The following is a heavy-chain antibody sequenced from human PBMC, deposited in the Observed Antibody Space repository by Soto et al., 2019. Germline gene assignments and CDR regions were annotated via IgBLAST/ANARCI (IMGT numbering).Heavy chain of an antibody. V-gene: IGHV2-5*02. Sequence: ESGPTLVTPTQTLTLTCTFSGFSLNTRGMGVGWIRQPPGKALEWLALIFWDDDKRYTPSLKSRLTITKDTPKNKVVLTLTNMDPVDTATYYCTLSSAYSYADYWGQGTLVTVSS. CDR2: IFWDDDK. D-gene: IGHD5-12*01. CDR1: GFSLNTRGMG. CDR3: TLSSAYSYADY. J-gene: IGHJ4*02.